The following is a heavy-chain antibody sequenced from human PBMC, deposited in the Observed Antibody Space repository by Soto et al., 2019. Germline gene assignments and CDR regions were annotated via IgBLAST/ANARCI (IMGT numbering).Heavy chain of an antibody. D-gene: IGHD6-19*01. J-gene: IGHJ6*02. CDR3: ARSGQWLVLADYYGMDV. Sequence: EVQLVESGGGLVQPGGSLRLSCAASGFTFSSYAMHWFRQAPGKGLEYVSAISSNGGSTYYANSVKGRFTISRDNSKNTLYLQMGSLRAEDMAVYYCARSGQWLVLADYYGMDVWGQGTTVTVSS. CDR2: ISSNGGST. V-gene: IGHV3-64*01. CDR1: GFTFSSYA.